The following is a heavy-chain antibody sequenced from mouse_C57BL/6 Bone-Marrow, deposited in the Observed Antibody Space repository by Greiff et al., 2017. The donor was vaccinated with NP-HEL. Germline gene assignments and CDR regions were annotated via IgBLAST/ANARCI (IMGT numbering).Heavy chain of an antibody. J-gene: IGHJ1*03. CDR2: FYPGSGSI. V-gene: IGHV1-62-2*01. D-gene: IGHD2-4*01. CDR1: GYTFTEYT. Sequence: VQLQQSGAELVKPGASVKLSCKASGYTFTEYTIHWVKQRSGRGLEWIGWFYPGSGSIKYNEKFKDKATLTADKSSSTVYMELSRLTSEDSAVYFCARHEDRYDYDVWYFDVWGTGTTVTVSS. CDR3: ARHEDRYDYDVWYFDV.